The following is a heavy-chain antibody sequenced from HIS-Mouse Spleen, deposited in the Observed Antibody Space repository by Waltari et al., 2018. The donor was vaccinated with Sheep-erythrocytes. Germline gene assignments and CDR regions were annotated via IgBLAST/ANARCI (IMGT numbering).Heavy chain of an antibody. Sequence: EVQLVESGGGLVKPGGSLRLSCAASGFTFSSYSMNWVRQAPGKGGEGVSCISSSSSYIYYADSVKGRFTISRDNAKNSLYLQMNSLRAEDTAVYYCARDQGDSGSYYYYYGMDVWGQGTTVTVSS. D-gene: IGHD1-26*01. CDR2: ISSSSSYI. CDR1: GFTFSSYS. V-gene: IGHV3-21*01. CDR3: ARDQGDSGSYYYYYGMDV. J-gene: IGHJ6*02.